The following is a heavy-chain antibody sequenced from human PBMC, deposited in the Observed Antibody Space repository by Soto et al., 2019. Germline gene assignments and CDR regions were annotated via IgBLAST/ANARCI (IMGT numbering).Heavy chain of an antibody. CDR2: ISAYNGNT. CDR3: ARVERVVPAAIRWFDP. V-gene: IGHV1-18*01. CDR1: GYTFTSYG. D-gene: IGHD2-2*01. Sequence: ASVKVSCKASGYTFTSYGISWVRQAPGQGLEWMGWISAYNGNTNYAQKLQGRVTMTTDTSTSTAYMELRSLRSDDTAVYYCARVERVVPAAIRWFDPWGQGTLVTVS. J-gene: IGHJ5*02.